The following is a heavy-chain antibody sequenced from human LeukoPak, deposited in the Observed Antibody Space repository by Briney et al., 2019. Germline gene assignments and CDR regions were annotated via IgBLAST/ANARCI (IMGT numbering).Heavy chain of an antibody. CDR3: AREGKRVRGVIISWFDP. J-gene: IGHJ5*02. D-gene: IGHD3-10*01. V-gene: IGHV4-34*01. CDR1: GGSFSGYY. CDR2: INHSGST. Sequence: SETPSLTCAVYGGSFSGYYWSWIRQPPGKGLEWIGEINHSGSTNYNPSLKSRVTISVDTSKNQFSLKLSSVTAADTAVYYCAREGKRVRGVIISWFDPWGQGTLVTVSS.